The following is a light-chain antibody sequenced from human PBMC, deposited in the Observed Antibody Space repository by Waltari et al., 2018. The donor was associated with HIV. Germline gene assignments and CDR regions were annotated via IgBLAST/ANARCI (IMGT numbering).Light chain of an antibody. CDR2: RNN. CDR3: AVWDDRLSGRL. Sequence: QSVLAQPRSVSGTPGQTVNISCSGSTSNVRNNYVYWYQQVTGVAPKLLIYRNNQRPSGVPDRVSGSKSGTSASLAISGLRNEDEAEYYCAVWDDRLSGRLFGGGTKVTVL. V-gene: IGLV1-47*01. J-gene: IGLJ2*01. CDR1: TSNVRNNY.